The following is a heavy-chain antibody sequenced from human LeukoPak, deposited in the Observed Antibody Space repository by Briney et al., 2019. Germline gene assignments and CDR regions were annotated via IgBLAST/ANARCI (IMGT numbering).Heavy chain of an antibody. J-gene: IGHJ6*03. D-gene: IGHD3-10*01. CDR3: ARDGSGSSITYYYYMDV. V-gene: IGHV1-2*02. CDR2: INPNSGGT. Sequence: ASVKVSCKASGYTFTGYYMHWVRQAPGQGLEWMGWINPNSGGTNYAQKFQGRVTMTRDTSISTAYMELSRLRSDDTAVYYCARDGSGSSITYYYYMDVWGKGTTVTVSS. CDR1: GYTFTGYY.